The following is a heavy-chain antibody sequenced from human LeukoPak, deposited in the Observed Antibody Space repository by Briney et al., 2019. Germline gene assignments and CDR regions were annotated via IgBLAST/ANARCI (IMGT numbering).Heavy chain of an antibody. D-gene: IGHD3-22*01. J-gene: IGHJ6*03. CDR1: GFTFSDYY. CDR2: ISSSGSTI. Sequence: GGSLRLSCAASGFTFSDYYMSWIRQAPGKGLEWVSYISSSGSTIYYADSVKGRFTISRDNAKNSLYLQMNSLRAEDTAVYYCARVQYSSGYSWGPYYYYYYMDVWGKGTTVTISS. V-gene: IGHV3-11*04. CDR3: ARVQYSSGYSWGPYYYYYYMDV.